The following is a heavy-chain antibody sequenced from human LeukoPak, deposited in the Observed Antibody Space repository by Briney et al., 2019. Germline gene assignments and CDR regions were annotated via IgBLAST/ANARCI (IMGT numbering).Heavy chain of an antibody. CDR2: IYYSGST. CDR3: ARELGYCTNGVCYTWDEFDY. Sequence: SETLSLTCTVSGGSISSGGYYWSWIRQHPGKGLEWIGYIYYSGSTYYNPSLKSRVTISVDTSKNQFSLKLSSVTAADTAVYYCARELGYCTNGVCYTWDEFDYWGQGTLVTVSS. V-gene: IGHV4-31*03. CDR1: GGSISSGGYY. J-gene: IGHJ4*02. D-gene: IGHD2-8*01.